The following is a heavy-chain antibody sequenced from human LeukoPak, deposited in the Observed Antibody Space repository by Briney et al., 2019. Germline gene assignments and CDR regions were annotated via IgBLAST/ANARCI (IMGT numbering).Heavy chain of an antibody. CDR2: IMPSVNLP. J-gene: IGHJ4*02. D-gene: IGHD1-26*01. CDR3: ARGGVVGGPFDY. CDR1: GGSFSSYA. V-gene: IGHV1-69*10. Sequence: SVRVSCKSSGGSFSSYAISWLRQAPGQGLEWMGLIMPSVNLPYYAQKFQGRVTITADRYTTTAYMEMSSLGSDDTAVYYCARGGVVGGPFDYWGQGTLVSVYS.